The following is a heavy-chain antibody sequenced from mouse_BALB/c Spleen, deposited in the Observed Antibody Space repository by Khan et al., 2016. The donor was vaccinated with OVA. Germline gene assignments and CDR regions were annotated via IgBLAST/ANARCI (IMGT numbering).Heavy chain of an antibody. CDR3: ARRGLIGILAY. V-gene: IGHV1-7*01. D-gene: IGHD1-1*02. CDR2: IDPSSDYT. Sequence: QVQLQPSGAELAKPGASVKMSCKASGYTFPTYWMHWVKQRPAQGLDWIGYIDPSSDYTEYNQKIKNKATLTKDKSSSTANMQLSSQTSEDSAVDYCARRGLIGILAYWGQGTLVTVSA. J-gene: IGHJ3*01. CDR1: GYTFPTYW.